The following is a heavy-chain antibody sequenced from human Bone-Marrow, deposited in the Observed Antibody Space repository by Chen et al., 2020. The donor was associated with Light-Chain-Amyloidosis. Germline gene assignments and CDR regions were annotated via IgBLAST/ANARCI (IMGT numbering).Heavy chain of an antibody. CDR3: ARDMSYDDILPGYSAGAFDI. D-gene: IGHD3-9*01. V-gene: IGHV3-23*04. CDR2: ISGRGGSR. J-gene: IGHJ3*02. CDR1: GFAFSSYA. Sequence: EVQLVESGGGLLQRGGSLRLSCAASGFAFSSYAMSWVRQAPGKGLEWVSTISGRGGSRYYRAFVKCRLTISGDHSKNAVFLELNCLRAKVMAVYYCARDMSYDDILPGYSAGAFDIWGQGTMVTVSS.